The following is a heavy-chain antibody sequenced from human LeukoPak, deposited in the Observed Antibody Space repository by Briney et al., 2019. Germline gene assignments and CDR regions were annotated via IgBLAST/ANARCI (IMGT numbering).Heavy chain of an antibody. CDR3: ATLPHCSSTSCYPLVDY. Sequence: ASAKVSCKASGYTFTGYYMNWVRQAPGQGLEWMGRINPNSGGTNYAQKFQGRVTMTRDTSISTAYMELSRLRSDDTAVYYCATLPHCSSTSCYPLVDYWGQGTLVTVSS. CDR2: INPNSGGT. J-gene: IGHJ4*02. D-gene: IGHD2-2*01. CDR1: GYTFTGYY. V-gene: IGHV1-2*06.